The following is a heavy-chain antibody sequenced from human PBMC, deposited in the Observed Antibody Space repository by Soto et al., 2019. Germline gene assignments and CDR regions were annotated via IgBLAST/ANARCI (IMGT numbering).Heavy chain of an antibody. CDR3: ARVVGYCSGGSCYSDSSPFDP. CDR2: INAGNGNT. J-gene: IGHJ5*02. CDR1: GYTFTSYA. V-gene: IGHV1-3*01. Sequence: ASVKVSRKASGYTFTSYAMHWVRQAPGQRLEWMGWINAGNGNTKYSQKFQGRVTITRDTSASTAYMEVSSLRSEDTAVYYCARVVGYCSGGSCYSDSSPFDPWGQGTLVTVSS. D-gene: IGHD2-15*01.